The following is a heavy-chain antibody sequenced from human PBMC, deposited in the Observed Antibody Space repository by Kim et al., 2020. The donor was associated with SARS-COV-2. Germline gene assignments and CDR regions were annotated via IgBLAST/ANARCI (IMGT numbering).Heavy chain of an antibody. J-gene: IGHJ6*02. Sequence: GGSLRLSCAASGFTFSTYGMHWVRQAPGKGLEWVAVISYDGSNKYYADSVKGRFTISRDNSENTLYLQMNSLRAEDTAVYYCAKAVLRGVNYYYGMDVWGQGTTVTVSS. CDR2: ISYDGSNK. CDR1: GFTFSTYG. V-gene: IGHV3-30*18. D-gene: IGHD3-10*01. CDR3: AKAVLRGVNYYYGMDV.